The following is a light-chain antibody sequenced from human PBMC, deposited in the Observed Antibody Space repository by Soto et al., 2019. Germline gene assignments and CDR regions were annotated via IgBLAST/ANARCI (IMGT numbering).Light chain of an antibody. CDR3: SSYTISNTLV. J-gene: IGLJ1*01. V-gene: IGLV2-14*01. CDR2: DVS. Sequence: QSALTQPASVSGCPGQTITISCTGTSSDVGGYNYVSWYQQYPGKAPKLMIYDVSNRPSGVSNRFSGSKSGNTASLTISGLQAEDEADYYCSSYTISNTLVFGSGTKLTVL. CDR1: SSDVGGYNY.